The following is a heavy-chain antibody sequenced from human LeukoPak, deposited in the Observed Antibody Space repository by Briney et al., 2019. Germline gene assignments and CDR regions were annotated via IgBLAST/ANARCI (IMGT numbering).Heavy chain of an antibody. D-gene: IGHD3-22*01. J-gene: IGHJ3*02. CDR2: ISSSGSTI. CDR3: ARDSSDSSGYNAFDI. CDR1: GFTFSDYY. V-gene: IGHV3-11*04. Sequence: GGSLRLSCAASGFTFSDYYMSWIRQAPGKGLEWVSYISSSGSTIYYADSVKGRFTISRDNAKNSLYLQMNSLRAEDTAVYYCARDSSDSSGYNAFDIWGQGTMVTVSS.